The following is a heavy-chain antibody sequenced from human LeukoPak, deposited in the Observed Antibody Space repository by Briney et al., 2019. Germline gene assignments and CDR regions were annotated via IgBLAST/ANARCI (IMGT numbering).Heavy chain of an antibody. CDR2: IYYSGST. V-gene: IGHV4-59*08. D-gene: IGHD3-10*01. CDR1: GGSISSHY. J-gene: IGHJ6*02. Sequence: PSETLSLTCTVSGGSISSHYWSWIRQPPGKGLEWIGYIYYSGSTNYNPSLKSRVTISVDTSKNQFSLKPSSVTAADTAVYYCARVLSGMDVWGQGTTVTVSS. CDR3: ARVLSGMDV.